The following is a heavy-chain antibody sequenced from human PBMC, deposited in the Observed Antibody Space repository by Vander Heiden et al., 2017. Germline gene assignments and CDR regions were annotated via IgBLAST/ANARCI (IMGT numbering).Heavy chain of an antibody. J-gene: IGHJ4*02. V-gene: IGHV3-23*01. CDR3: AKVSNGETAMVPHFDY. D-gene: IGHD5-18*01. CDR2: ISGSGGST. CDR1: GFHFGRYA. Sequence: EVRLLESGGGLVQPGGSLMRPWSASGFHFGRYAMGWVRQAPGKGLGWVSAISGSGGSTYYADAVKGRFTISRDNSKNTLYLQMNSLRDEDTAVYYCAKVSNGETAMVPHFDYWGQGNLVTVSS.